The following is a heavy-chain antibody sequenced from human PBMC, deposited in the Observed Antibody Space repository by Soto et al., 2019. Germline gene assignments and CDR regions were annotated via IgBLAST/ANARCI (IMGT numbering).Heavy chain of an antibody. CDR1: GASIISGGYY. J-gene: IGHJ4*02. CDR3: ATYGTASFDY. Sequence: SETLSLTCTVSGASIISGGYYWSWIRQHPGEGLEWIGYIYYSGSTYYNPSLKSRVTISVDTSKNQFSLKLSSVTAADTAVYYCATYGTASFDYWGQGTLVTVSS. V-gene: IGHV4-31*03. D-gene: IGHD1-7*01. CDR2: IYYSGST.